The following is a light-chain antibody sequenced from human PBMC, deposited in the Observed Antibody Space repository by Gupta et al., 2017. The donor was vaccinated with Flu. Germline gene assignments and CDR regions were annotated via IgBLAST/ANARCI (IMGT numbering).Light chain of an antibody. V-gene: IGKV3-20*01. CDR3: QQYGSSPVT. Sequence: PGERATLSCRASQSVSNLAWYQQKPGQAPRLLIYGASTRATGIPDRFSGSGSGTDFTLTISRLEPEDFAVYYCQQYGSSPVTFGPGTKVEIK. J-gene: IGKJ3*01. CDR1: QSVSN. CDR2: GAS.